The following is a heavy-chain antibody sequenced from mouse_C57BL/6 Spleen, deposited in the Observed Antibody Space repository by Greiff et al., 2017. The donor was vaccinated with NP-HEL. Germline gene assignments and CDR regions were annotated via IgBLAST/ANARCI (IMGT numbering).Heavy chain of an antibody. Sequence: QVQLQQPGAELVKPGASVKLSCKASGYTFTSYWMHWVTQRPGQGLEWIGMIHPNSGSTNYNEKFKSKATLTVDKSSSTANMQLSSLTSEDSAVYYGAREYYYGSSIFDYWGKGTTLTVSS. CDR2: IHPNSGST. V-gene: IGHV1-64*01. CDR1: GYTFTSYW. J-gene: IGHJ2*01. D-gene: IGHD1-1*01. CDR3: AREYYYGSSIFDY.